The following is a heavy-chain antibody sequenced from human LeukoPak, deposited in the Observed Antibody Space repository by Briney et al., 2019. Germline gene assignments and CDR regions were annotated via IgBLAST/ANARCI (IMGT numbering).Heavy chain of an antibody. J-gene: IGHJ4*02. D-gene: IGHD2-2*01. CDR2: IRYDGSNK. CDR3: AKDQVVPAAASIYY. Sequence: PGGSLRLSCAASGFTFSSYGMHWVRQAPGKGPEWVAFIRYDGSNKYYADSVKGRFTISRDNSKNTLYLQMNSLRAEDTAVYYCAKDQVVPAAASIYYWGQGTLVTVSS. V-gene: IGHV3-30*02. CDR1: GFTFSSYG.